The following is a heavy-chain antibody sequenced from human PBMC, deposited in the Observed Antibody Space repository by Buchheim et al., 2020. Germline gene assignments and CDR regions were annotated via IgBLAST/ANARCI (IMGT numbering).Heavy chain of an antibody. CDR2: ISGSGGST. CDR3: AKATIFGVVNYSMDV. CDR1: GFTFSSYA. V-gene: IGHV3-23*01. J-gene: IGHJ6*02. Sequence: EVQLLESGGGLVQTGGSLRLSCAASGFTFSSYAMSWVRQAPGKGLEWVSGISGSGGSTYYADPVKGRFTIPSDNPKNTPYLQMNSLRAEDTAVYYCAKATIFGVVNYSMDVWGQGTT. D-gene: IGHD3-3*01.